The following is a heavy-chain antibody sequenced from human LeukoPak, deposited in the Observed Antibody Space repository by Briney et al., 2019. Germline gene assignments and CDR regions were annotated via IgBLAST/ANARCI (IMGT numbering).Heavy chain of an antibody. CDR3: ARDRYYGSGSYYNGEAYYYYGMDV. V-gene: IGHV1-69*13. CDR2: IIPVFGTA. J-gene: IGHJ6*02. CDR1: GGTFSSYA. Sequence: VKVSCKASGGTFSSYAISWVRQAPGQGLEWMGGIIPVFGTANYAQKFQGRVTITADESTSTAYMELSSLRSEDTAVYYCARDRYYGSGSYYNGEAYYYYGMDVWGQGTTVTVSS. D-gene: IGHD3-10*01.